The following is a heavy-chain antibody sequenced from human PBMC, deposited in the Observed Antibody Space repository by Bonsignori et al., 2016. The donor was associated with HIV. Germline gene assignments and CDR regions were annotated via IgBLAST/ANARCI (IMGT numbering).Heavy chain of an antibody. Sequence: WVRQAPGQGLEWMGWINPNSGGTNYAQKFQGRVTMTRDTSISTAYMELSRLRSDDTAVYYCARRLQGKGGFDPWGQGTLGTVSS. CDR3: ARRLQGKGGFDP. CDR2: INPNSGGT. V-gene: IGHV1-2*02. J-gene: IGHJ5*02. D-gene: IGHD4-11*01.